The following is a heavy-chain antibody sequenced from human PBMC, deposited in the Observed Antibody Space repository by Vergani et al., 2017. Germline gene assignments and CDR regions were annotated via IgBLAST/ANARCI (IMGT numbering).Heavy chain of an antibody. D-gene: IGHD4-17*01. Sequence: VQLVESGGGLVKPGGSLRLSCAASGFTFSSYAMHWVRQAPGKGLVWVSRINSDGSSTSYADSVKGRFTISRDNAKNTLYLQMNSLRAEDTAVYYCARDGDYGDYTGGMDVWGQGTTVTVSS. CDR3: ARDGDYGDYTGGMDV. CDR2: INSDGSST. J-gene: IGHJ6*02. CDR1: GFTFSSYA. V-gene: IGHV3-74*01.